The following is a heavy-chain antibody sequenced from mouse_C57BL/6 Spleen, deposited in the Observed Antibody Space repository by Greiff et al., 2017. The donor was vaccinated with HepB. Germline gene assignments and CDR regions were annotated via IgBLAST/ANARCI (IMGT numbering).Heavy chain of an antibody. CDR2: IRLKSDNYAT. D-gene: IGHD2-3*01. J-gene: IGHJ1*03. V-gene: IGHV6-3*01. Sequence: EVQRVESGGGLVQPGGSMKLSCVASGFTFSNYWMNWVRQSPEKGLEWVAQIRLKSDNYATHYAESVKGRFTISRDDSKSSVYLQMNNLRAEDTGIYYCTESDGYYWYFDVWGTGTTVTVSS. CDR1: GFTFSNYW. CDR3: TESDGYYWYFDV.